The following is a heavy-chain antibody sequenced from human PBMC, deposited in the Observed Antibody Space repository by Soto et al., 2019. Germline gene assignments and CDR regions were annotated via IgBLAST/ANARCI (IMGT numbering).Heavy chain of an antibody. CDR2: ISSSSSTI. J-gene: IGHJ4*02. CDR1: GFTFSSYS. CDR3: ARAPHGGYGLYYFNY. D-gene: IGHD5-12*01. V-gene: IGHV3-48*02. Sequence: GGSLRLSCAASGFTFSSYSMNWVRQAPGKGLEWVSYISSSSSTIHYADSVKGRFTISRDNAKNSLYLQMNSLRDEDTAVYYCARAPHGGYGLYYFNYWGQGTLVTVSS.